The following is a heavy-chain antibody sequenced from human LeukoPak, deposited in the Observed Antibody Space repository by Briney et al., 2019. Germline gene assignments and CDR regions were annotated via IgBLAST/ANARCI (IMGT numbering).Heavy chain of an antibody. CDR3: ARDPRGGTLES. D-gene: IGHD3-10*01. CDR1: GFTFSSYW. Sequence: GGSLRLSCAVSGFTFSSYWLHWVRQAPGKGLVWVSRINSDGSSTDYADSVKGRFTISRDNAKNTLYLQMNSLRAEDTAVYYCARDPRGGTLESWGQGTLVTVSS. V-gene: IGHV3-74*01. CDR2: INSDGSST. J-gene: IGHJ4*02.